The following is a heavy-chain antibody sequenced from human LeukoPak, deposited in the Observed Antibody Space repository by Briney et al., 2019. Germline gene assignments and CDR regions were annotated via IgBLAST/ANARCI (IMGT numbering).Heavy chain of an antibody. D-gene: IGHD6-19*01. J-gene: IGHJ4*02. CDR3: ARDLAGIFDY. Sequence: PGGSLRLSCAASGFTFSNYAMSWVRQAPGKGLEWVSTITGGGGSTYYADSLKGRFTISRDNSKNTLFLQMKSLRAEDTALYYCARDLAGIFDYWGQGTLVTVSS. CDR1: GFTFSNYA. V-gene: IGHV3-23*01. CDR2: ITGGGGST.